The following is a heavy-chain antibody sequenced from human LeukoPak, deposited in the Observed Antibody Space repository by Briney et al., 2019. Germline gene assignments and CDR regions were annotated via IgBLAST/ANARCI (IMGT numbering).Heavy chain of an antibody. CDR1: GSNVNSYW. Sequence: PPGGSLRLSCEASGSNVNSYWMHWVRQAPGKGLVWVSLIRIDGSGTDYADSVRGRFTTSRDNAKNALYLQMDSLRVEDTAIYYCARDRGEGTPLDPWGQGTLVTVSS. CDR3: ARDRGEGTPLDP. V-gene: IGHV3-74*01. CDR2: IRIDGSGT. D-gene: IGHD6-25*01. J-gene: IGHJ5*02.